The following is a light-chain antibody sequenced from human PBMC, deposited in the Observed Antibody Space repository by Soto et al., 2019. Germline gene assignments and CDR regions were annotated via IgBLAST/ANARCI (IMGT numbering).Light chain of an antibody. CDR3: CSYAGSHTMV. Sequence: QSALTQPRSVSRSPGQSVTISCTGTTSDIGGYYYVSWYQQHPGKAPKLMIFDVTKRPSGVPDRFSGSKSGNTASLTISGLQAEDEADYYCCSYAGSHTMVFGEGTKLTVL. J-gene: IGLJ3*02. V-gene: IGLV2-11*01. CDR2: DVT. CDR1: TSDIGGYYY.